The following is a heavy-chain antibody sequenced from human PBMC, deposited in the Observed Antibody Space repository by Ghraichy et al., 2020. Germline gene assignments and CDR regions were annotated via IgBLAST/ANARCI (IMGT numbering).Heavy chain of an antibody. V-gene: IGHV4-4*02. J-gene: IGHJ3*02. CDR2: IYHSGST. CDR1: GGSISSSNW. Sequence: SETLSLTCAVSGGSISSSNWWSWVRQPPGKGLEWIGEIYHSGSTNYNPSLKSRVTISVDKSKNQFSLKLSSVTAADTAVYYCATQIEYYYDSSGYYRGINAFDIWGQGTMVTVSS. CDR3: ATQIEYYYDSSGYYRGINAFDI. D-gene: IGHD3-22*01.